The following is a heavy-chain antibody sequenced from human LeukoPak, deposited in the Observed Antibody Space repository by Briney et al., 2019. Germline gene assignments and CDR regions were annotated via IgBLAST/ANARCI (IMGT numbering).Heavy chain of an antibody. Sequence: ASVKVSCKASGYTFTGYYMHWVRQAPGQGLEWMGWINPNSGGTNYAQKFQGRVTMTRDTSISTAYMELSRLRSDDTAVYYCARVRPDYGRAAFDIWGQGTMVTVSS. V-gene: IGHV1-2*02. CDR3: ARVRPDYGRAAFDI. CDR2: INPNSGGT. D-gene: IGHD4-17*01. J-gene: IGHJ3*02. CDR1: GYTFTGYY.